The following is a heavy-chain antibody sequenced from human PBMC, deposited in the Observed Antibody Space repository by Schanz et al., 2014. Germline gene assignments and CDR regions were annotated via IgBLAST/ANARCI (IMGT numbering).Heavy chain of an antibody. J-gene: IGHJ4*02. V-gene: IGHV3-30*18. Sequence: QVQLVESGGSVVQPGRSLRLSCAASGFSFNNYGLNWVRQAPGKGLEWVAAISYDGSNSYYADSVKGRFTISRDTSKNTQYLQMSSLRAENTALYVSAKDRRDNDKWGTFHFEHWGQGTLVTVSS. CDR1: GFSFNNYG. CDR2: ISYDGSNS. D-gene: IGHD3-16*01. CDR3: AKDRRDNDKWGTFHFEH.